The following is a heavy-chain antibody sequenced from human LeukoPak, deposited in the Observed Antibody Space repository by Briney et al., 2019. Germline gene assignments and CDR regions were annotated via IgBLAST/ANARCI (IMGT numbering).Heavy chain of an antibody. CDR2: ITGSGGST. Sequence: GGSLRLSCAASGFSLSNYAVNWVRQAPGKGLEWVSTITGSGGSTHYADSVKGRFTISRDNSKNTLYLQMNSLRADDTAVYYCAKGLKPAMASRSNYFDYWGQGALVTVSS. CDR3: AKGLKPAMASRSNYFDY. CDR1: GFSLSNYA. D-gene: IGHD2-8*01. V-gene: IGHV3-23*01. J-gene: IGHJ4*02.